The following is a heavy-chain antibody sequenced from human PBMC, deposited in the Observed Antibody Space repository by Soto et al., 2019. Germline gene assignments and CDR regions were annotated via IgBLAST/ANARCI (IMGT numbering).Heavy chain of an antibody. D-gene: IGHD2-15*01. Sequence: ASETLSLTCTVSGDSSVSSSSYYWGWIRQPPGKGLEWIGSISYTGNTFYSPSFRSRLPISVDTSKGQFSLKLRSVTAADTATYYCASEVSSTDGMDVWGQGTTVTVSS. V-gene: IGHV4-39*01. J-gene: IGHJ6*02. CDR2: ISYTGNT. CDR1: GDSSVSSSSYY. CDR3: ASEVSSTDGMDV.